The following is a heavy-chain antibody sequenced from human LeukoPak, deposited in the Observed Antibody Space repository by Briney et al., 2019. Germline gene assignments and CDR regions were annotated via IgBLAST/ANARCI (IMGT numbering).Heavy chain of an antibody. D-gene: IGHD3-10*01. Sequence: GGSLRLSCAASGFIFSNYWMRWVRQAPGKGLEWVANINQDVSETYYGDSVKGRFTISRDNAKNSLSLQMSSLRAEDTAVYYCARSPYESGTPPTRLEDWGQGTLVTVSS. CDR3: ARSPYESGTPPTRLED. CDR1: GFIFSNYW. V-gene: IGHV3-7*05. CDR2: INQDVSET. J-gene: IGHJ4*02.